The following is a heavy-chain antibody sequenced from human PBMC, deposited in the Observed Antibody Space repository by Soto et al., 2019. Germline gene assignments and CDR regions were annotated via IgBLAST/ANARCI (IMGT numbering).Heavy chain of an antibody. D-gene: IGHD3-22*01. CDR1: GFTFGSYE. CDR3: EKGAYPDSSRVYFQH. Sequence: GGSLRLSCADSGFTFGSYEMNWVRQAPGKGLEWLSGISNSGGSMYYAESVKGRITISRDNAKNSLYLQMNSLRAEDTAVYYCEKGAYPDSSRVYFQHWGQGTRVTVS. J-gene: IGHJ1*01. CDR2: ISNSGGSM. V-gene: IGHV3-48*03.